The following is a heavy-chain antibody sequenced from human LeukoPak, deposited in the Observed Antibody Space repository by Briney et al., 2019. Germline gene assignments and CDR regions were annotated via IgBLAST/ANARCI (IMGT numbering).Heavy chain of an antibody. CDR3: ARGYDILTY. Sequence: SETLSLTCTVSGGSTSSYYWSWIRQPPGKGLEWIGYIYYSGSTNYNPSLKSRVTISVDTSKNQFSLKLSSVTAADTAVYYCARGYDILTYWGQGTLVTVSS. CDR2: IYYSGST. J-gene: IGHJ4*02. D-gene: IGHD3-9*01. CDR1: GGSTSSYY. V-gene: IGHV4-59*01.